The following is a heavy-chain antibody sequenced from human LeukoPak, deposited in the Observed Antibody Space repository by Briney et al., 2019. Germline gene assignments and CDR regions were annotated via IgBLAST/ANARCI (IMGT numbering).Heavy chain of an antibody. CDR1: GYSFTNYW. D-gene: IGHD2-2*01. CDR3: ARLQQPRHCSSTSCYRYFDY. J-gene: IGHJ4*02. V-gene: IGHV5-51*01. Sequence: GESLKISCKGSGYSFTNYWIGWVRQMPGEGLEWMGIIYPGDSDTMYSPSFQGQVTFSADKSITTAYLQWSSLKASDTAMYYCARLQQPRHCSSTSCYRYFDYWGQGILVTVSS. CDR2: IYPGDSDT.